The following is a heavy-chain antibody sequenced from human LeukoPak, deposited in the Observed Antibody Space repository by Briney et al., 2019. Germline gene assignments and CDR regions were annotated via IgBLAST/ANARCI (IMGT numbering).Heavy chain of an antibody. D-gene: IGHD4-23*01. J-gene: IGHJ4*02. Sequence: PGGSLRLSCAASGFTFSDHYMDWVRQAPGKGLEWVGRTRNKANSYTTEYAASVKGRFTISRDDSKNSLYLQMNSLKTEDTAVYYCARVFRGGNSGFDYWGQGTLVTVSS. CDR1: GFTFSDHY. CDR2: TRNKANSYTT. CDR3: ARVFRGGNSGFDY. V-gene: IGHV3-72*01.